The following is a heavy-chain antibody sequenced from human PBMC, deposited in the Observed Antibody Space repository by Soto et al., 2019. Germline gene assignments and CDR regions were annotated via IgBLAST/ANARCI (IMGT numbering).Heavy chain of an antibody. CDR3: ARAFSSTSRSGDYYYGMDV. CDR1: GYTFTSYA. V-gene: IGHV1-3*01. CDR2: FNAGNGNT. Sequence: ASVKVSCKASGYTFTSYAMHWVRQAPGQRLDWMGWFNAGNGNTKYSQKFQGRVTITRDTSASTAYMELSSLRSEDTAVYYCARAFSSTSRSGDYYYGMDVWGQGTTVTSP. D-gene: IGHD2-2*01. J-gene: IGHJ6*02.